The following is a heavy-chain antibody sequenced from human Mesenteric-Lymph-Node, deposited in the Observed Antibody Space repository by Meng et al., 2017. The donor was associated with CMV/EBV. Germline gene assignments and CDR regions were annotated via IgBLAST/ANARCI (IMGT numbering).Heavy chain of an antibody. J-gene: IGHJ4*02. CDR1: GFTFSSYG. D-gene: IGHD2-2*01. CDR3: AKASPSRYCSSTSFYFDY. Sequence: GESLKISCAASGFTFSSYGMHWVRQAPGKGLEWVAFIRYDGSNKYYADSVKGRFTISRDNSKNTLYLQMNSLRAEDTAVYYCAKASPSRYCSSTSFYFDYWGQGTLVTVSS. V-gene: IGHV3-30*02. CDR2: IRYDGSNK.